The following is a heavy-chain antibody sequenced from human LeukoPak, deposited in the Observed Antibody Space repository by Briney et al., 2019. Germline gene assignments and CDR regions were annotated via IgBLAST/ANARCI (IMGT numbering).Heavy chain of an antibody. CDR3: ARAAVYCSSTRCYRHAGGWFDP. V-gene: IGHV1-69*06. J-gene: IGHJ5*02. CDR2: IIPVFGTA. D-gene: IGHD2-2*01. Sequence: GASVKVSCKASGGTFSSYAISWVRQAPGQGLEWMGGIIPVFGTANYAQKFQGRVTITADKSTSTAYMELSSLRSEDTAVYYCARAAVYCSSTRCYRHAGGWFDPWGEGTLVTVSS. CDR1: GGTFSSYA.